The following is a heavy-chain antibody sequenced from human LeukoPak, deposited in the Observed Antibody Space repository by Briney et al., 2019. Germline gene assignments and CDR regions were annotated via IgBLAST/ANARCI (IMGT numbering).Heavy chain of an antibody. Sequence: ASVKVSCKASGYTFTGYYMHWVRQAPGQGLEWMGWINPNSGGTNYAQKLQGRVTMTRDTPISTACMELSRLRSDDTAVYYCAREARELQGLDYWGQGTLVTVSS. CDR1: GYTFTGYY. V-gene: IGHV1-2*02. CDR3: AREARELQGLDY. J-gene: IGHJ4*02. D-gene: IGHD3-10*01. CDR2: INPNSGGT.